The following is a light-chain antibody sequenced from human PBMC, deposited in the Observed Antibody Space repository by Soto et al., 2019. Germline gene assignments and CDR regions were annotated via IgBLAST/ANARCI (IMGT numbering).Light chain of an antibody. CDR2: DVS. J-gene: IGLJ1*01. CDR3: SSYTRSSTHV. CDR1: SSDVGAYTF. Sequence: QSALTQPASVSGSPGQSITISSTGTSSDVGAYTFVSWYQQHPDKVPKLMIFDVSRRPSGVSDRFSGSKSGNTASLTISGLQPEDEADYYCSSYTRSSTHVFGSGTKLTVL. V-gene: IGLV2-14*03.